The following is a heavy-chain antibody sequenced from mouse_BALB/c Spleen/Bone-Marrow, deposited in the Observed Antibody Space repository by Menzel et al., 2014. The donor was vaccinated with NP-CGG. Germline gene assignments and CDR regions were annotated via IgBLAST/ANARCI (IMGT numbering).Heavy chain of an antibody. CDR3: ARHSYDHVYYAMDY. D-gene: IGHD2-4*01. J-gene: IGHJ4*01. Sequence: DVKLVESGGGLVQPGGSLKLSCAASGFTFSSYTMSWVRRTPEKRLEWVAYISNGGGSTYYPDTVKGRFTISRDNAKNPLFLQMSSLKSEDTAMYYCARHSYDHVYYAMDYWGQGTSVTVSS. CDR1: GFTFSSYT. V-gene: IGHV5-12-2*01. CDR2: ISNGGGST.